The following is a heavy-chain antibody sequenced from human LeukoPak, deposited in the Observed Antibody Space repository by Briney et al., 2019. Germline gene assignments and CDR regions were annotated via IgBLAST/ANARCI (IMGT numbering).Heavy chain of an antibody. Sequence: GASVKVSFTASGYTFTGYYMHLVRQAPGQGLEWMGRINPNSGGTNYAQKFQGRVTMTRDTSISTAYMDLSRLRSDDTAVYYCAREFSGGNFDYWGQGTLVTVSS. CDR1: GYTFTGYY. CDR2: INPNSGGT. D-gene: IGHD2-15*01. CDR3: AREFSGGNFDY. V-gene: IGHV1-2*06. J-gene: IGHJ4*02.